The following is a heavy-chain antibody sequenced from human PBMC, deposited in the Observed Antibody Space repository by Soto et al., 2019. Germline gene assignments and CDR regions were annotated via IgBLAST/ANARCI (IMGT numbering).Heavy chain of an antibody. CDR3: AATGYTYGYHFDH. CDR2: IDPSDSST. Sequence: PGESLKISCKGSGYTFTSYWITWVRQMPGKGLEWMGRIDPSDSSTNYSPSFQGHVTISTDKSITTAHLQWSSRQVSDTAMYYCAATGYTYGYHFDHWGQGTQVTVSS. J-gene: IGHJ4*02. D-gene: IGHD5-18*01. V-gene: IGHV5-10-1*01. CDR1: GYTFTSYW.